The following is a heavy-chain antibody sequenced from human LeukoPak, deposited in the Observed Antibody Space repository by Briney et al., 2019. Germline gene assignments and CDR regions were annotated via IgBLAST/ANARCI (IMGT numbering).Heavy chain of an antibody. CDR3: ARRGESASYGDYRFDY. CDR1: GFSFSNYA. CDR2: ISGSSGLT. J-gene: IGHJ4*02. Sequence: GGSVRLSCAASGFSFSNYAMRWVRQAPGRGLEWVSGISGSSGLTYYADSVKGRFTISRDNSKNTLFLQMNSLRAEDTAVYYCARRGESASYGDYRFDYWGQGTLVTVSS. V-gene: IGHV3-23*01. D-gene: IGHD4-17*01.